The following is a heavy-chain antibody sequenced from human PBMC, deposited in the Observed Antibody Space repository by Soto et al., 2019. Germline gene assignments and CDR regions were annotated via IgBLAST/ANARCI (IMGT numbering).Heavy chain of an antibody. CDR3: ARGLPREDIVVVVAATHAVYAFDI. Sequence: QVQLVQSGAEVKKPGSSVKVSCKASGGTFSSYAISWVRQAPGQGLEWMGGIIPIFGTANYAQKFQGRVTITAAESTSTADMELSILRSEDKAVYYCARGLPREDIVVVVAATHAVYAFDIWGQGTMVTVSS. J-gene: IGHJ3*02. D-gene: IGHD2-15*01. CDR1: GGTFSSYA. V-gene: IGHV1-69*01. CDR2: IIPIFGTA.